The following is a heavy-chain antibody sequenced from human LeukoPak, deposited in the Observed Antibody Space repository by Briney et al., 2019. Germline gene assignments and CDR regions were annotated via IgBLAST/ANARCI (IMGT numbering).Heavy chain of an antibody. CDR1: GGSFSGYY. V-gene: IGHV4-34*01. CDR3: ASNRGYSSCWYWFNWFDP. CDR2: INHSGST. J-gene: IGHJ5*02. Sequence: SETLSLTCAVYGGSFSGYYWSWIRQPPGKGLEWIGEINHSGSTNYNPSLKSRVTISVDTSKNQFSLKLSPVTAADTAVYYCASNRGYSSCWYWFNWFDPWGQGTLVTVSS. D-gene: IGHD6-13*01.